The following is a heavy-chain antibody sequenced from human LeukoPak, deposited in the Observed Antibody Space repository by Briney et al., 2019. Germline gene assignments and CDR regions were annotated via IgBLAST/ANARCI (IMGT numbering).Heavy chain of an antibody. CDR2: MYYSGST. CDR1: GGSTSSSSYY. D-gene: IGHD6-13*01. J-gene: IGHJ4*02. CDR3: ARQRAASGIRNVDY. V-gene: IGHV4-39*01. Sequence: SETLSLTCTVSGGSTSSSSYYWGWIRQPPGKGLEWIGSMYYSGSTYYNPSLKSRVTISVDTSKNQFSLKLSSVTAADTAVYYCARQRAASGIRNVDYWGQGTLVTVSS.